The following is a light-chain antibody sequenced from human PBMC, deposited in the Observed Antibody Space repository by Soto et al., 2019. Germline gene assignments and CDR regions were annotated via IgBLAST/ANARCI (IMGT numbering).Light chain of an antibody. CDR2: GAS. J-gene: IGKJ2*01. CDR1: QSVATN. V-gene: IGKV3-15*01. Sequence: EIVMTQSPATLSVSPGERATLSCRASQSVATNLAWYQQKPGQSPRLLIYGASTRATGIPAGLSDDGSGTEFTLTISSLQSEDFAVYFCQQYNKWPYTFGQGTKLEIK. CDR3: QQYNKWPYT.